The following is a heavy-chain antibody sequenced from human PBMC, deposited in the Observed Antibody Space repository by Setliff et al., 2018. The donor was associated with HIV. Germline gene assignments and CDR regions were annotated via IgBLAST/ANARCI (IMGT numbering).Heavy chain of an antibody. D-gene: IGHD1-26*01. J-gene: IGHJ4*02. V-gene: IGHV3-48*03. CDR3: ARGTVGATFLHNDY. Sequence: GGSLRLSCAASGFIFSSYEMNWVRQAPGKGLEWVSYISSSGSPIRYADSVRGRFTISRDNAKKSLYLQMNSLRAEDTAVYYCARGTVGATFLHNDYWGQGTLVTVSS. CDR1: GFIFSSYE. CDR2: ISSSGSPI.